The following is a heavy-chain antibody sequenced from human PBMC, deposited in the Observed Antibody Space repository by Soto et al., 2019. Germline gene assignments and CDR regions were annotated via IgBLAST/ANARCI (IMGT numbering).Heavy chain of an antibody. CDR3: ARSCSSTSCPYYYGMDV. Sequence: GESLKISCKGSGYSFTSYWHSWVRQMPGKGLERMGRIDLSDSYTNYSPSFQGHVTISADKSISTAYLQWSSLKASDTAMYYCARSCSSTSCPYYYGMDVWGQGTTVTVS. CDR2: IDLSDSYT. V-gene: IGHV5-10-1*01. CDR1: GYSFTSYW. J-gene: IGHJ6*02. D-gene: IGHD2-2*01.